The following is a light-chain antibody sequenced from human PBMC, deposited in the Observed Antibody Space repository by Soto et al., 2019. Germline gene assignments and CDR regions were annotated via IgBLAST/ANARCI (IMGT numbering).Light chain of an antibody. J-gene: IGKJ1*01. Sequence: DIQMTQSPSTLSASVGDRVTITCRASQSISSWLAWYQQKPGKAPKLLIYDASSLESGVPSRFSGSGSGTEFTLTISSLQPEDFATYYCLQHNNYPRTFGQGTKVAIK. V-gene: IGKV1-5*01. CDR2: DAS. CDR3: LQHNNYPRT. CDR1: QSISSW.